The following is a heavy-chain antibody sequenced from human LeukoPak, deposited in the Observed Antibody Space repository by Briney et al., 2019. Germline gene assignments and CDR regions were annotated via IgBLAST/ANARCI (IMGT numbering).Heavy chain of an antibody. Sequence: GASVKVSCKASGGTFSSYAISWVRQAPGQGLEWMGGIIPIFGTANYAQKFQGRVTITADESTSTAYMELSSLRSEDTAVYYCARESNYYDSSGYYYGYWGQGPLVTVSS. CDR3: ARESNYYDSSGYYYGY. CDR2: IIPIFGTA. CDR1: GGTFSSYA. J-gene: IGHJ4*02. D-gene: IGHD3-22*01. V-gene: IGHV1-69*13.